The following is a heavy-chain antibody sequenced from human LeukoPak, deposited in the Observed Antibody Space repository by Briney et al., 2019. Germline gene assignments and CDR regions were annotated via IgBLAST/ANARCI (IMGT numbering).Heavy chain of an antibody. CDR1: GGSFSGYY. D-gene: IGHD2-2*02. CDR2: INHSGST. CDR3: ASKTPTLYCSSTSCYTYYFDY. J-gene: IGHJ4*02. V-gene: IGHV4-34*01. Sequence: PSETLSLTCAVYGGSFSGYYWSWIRQPPGKGLEWIGEINHSGSTNYNPSLKSRVTISVDTSKNQFSLKLSSVTAADTAVYYCASKTPTLYCSSTSCYTYYFDYWGQGTLVTVSS.